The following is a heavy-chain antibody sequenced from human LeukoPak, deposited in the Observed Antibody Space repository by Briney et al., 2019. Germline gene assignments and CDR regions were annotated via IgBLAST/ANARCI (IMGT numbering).Heavy chain of an antibody. CDR3: AKDIFVIAAAGHGMDV. J-gene: IGHJ6*02. Sequence: GGSLRLSCAASGFTFDDYAMHWVRQAPGKGLEWVSLISGDGATTYYADPVKGRFTISRDNSKTSLYLQMSSLRTEDTALYYCAKDIFVIAAAGHGMDVWGQGTTVTVSS. V-gene: IGHV3-43*02. CDR1: GFTFDDYA. D-gene: IGHD6-13*01. CDR2: ISGDGATT.